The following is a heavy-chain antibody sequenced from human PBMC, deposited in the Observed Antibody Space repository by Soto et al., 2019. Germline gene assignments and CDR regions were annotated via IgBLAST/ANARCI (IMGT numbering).Heavy chain of an antibody. CDR3: ARHGYLAVAGYSYYCGMDV. V-gene: IGHV5-51*01. CDR2: IYPGDSDT. J-gene: IGHJ6*02. D-gene: IGHD6-19*01. Sequence: LKISCTGSGYSFTGYWIGWVRQMPGKGLEWMGIIYPGDSDTRYSPSFQGQVTISADKSISTAYLQWSSLKASDTAMYYCARHGYLAVAGYSYYCGMDVWGQGSTVTVSS. CDR1: GYSFTGYW.